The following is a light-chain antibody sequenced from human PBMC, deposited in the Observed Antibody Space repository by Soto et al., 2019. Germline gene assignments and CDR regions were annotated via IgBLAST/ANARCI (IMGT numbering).Light chain of an antibody. CDR1: QSISSY. V-gene: IGKV1-39*01. Sequence: DIQMTQSPSSLSASVGDRVTITCRASQSISSYLNWYQQKPGKAPKLLIYAASSLQSGVPSRFSGSGSGTDFTLTISSLQLEDFGIYYCQQSYSTPPNTFGQGTKVEIK. CDR3: QQSYSTPPNT. J-gene: IGKJ1*01. CDR2: AAS.